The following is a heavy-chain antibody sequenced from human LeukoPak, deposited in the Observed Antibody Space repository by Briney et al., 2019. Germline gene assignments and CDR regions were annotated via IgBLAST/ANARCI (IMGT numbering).Heavy chain of an antibody. J-gene: IGHJ4*02. CDR1: GFTFSSYG. CDR2: IRYDGSNK. CDR3: AKDQEFWRSYYFDY. V-gene: IGHV3-30*02. Sequence: PGGSLRLSCAASGFTFSSYGMHWVRQAPGKGLEWVAFIRYDGSNKYYADSVKGRFTISRDNSKNTLYLQMNSLRAEDTAVYYCAKDQEFWRSYYFDYWGQGTLVTVSS. D-gene: IGHD3-3*01.